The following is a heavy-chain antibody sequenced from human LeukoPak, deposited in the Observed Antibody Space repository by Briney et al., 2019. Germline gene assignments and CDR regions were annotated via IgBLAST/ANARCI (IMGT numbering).Heavy chain of an antibody. CDR3: ARDDPRPLGYWAY. Sequence: AGGSLRLSCAASGLTFSSYWMSWVRQAPGKGLEWVANLMQNGSEKYYVDSVKGRFTISRDNAKNSLYLQMNSLRAEDTAVYYCARDDPRPLGYWAYWGQGTLVTVSS. V-gene: IGHV3-7*01. J-gene: IGHJ4*02. D-gene: IGHD2-15*01. CDR1: GLTFSSYW. CDR2: LMQNGSEK.